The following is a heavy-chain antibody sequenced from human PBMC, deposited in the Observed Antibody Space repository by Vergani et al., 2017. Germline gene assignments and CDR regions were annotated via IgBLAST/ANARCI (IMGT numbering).Heavy chain of an antibody. CDR3: AIEDKYSSSFDY. V-gene: IGHV1-2*04. CDR1: GYTFTGYY. Sequence: QVQLVQSGAEVKKPGASVKVSCKASGYTFTGYYMHWVRQAPGQGLEWMGWINPNSGGTNYAQKFQGWVTMTRDTSISTAYMELNSLRAEDTALYYCAIEDKYSSSFDYWGQGTLVTVSS. CDR2: INPNSGGT. D-gene: IGHD6-6*01. J-gene: IGHJ4*02.